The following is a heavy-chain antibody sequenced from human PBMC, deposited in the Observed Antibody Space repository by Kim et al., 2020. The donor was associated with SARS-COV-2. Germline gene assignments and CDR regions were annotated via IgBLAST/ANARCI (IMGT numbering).Heavy chain of an antibody. J-gene: IGHJ1*01. CDR2: INPKSGAT. CDR3: ARKSYYESSGYDG. V-gene: IGHV1-2*02. CDR1: GYTFSDYY. Sequence: ASVKVSCKASGYTFSDYYMHWVRQAPGQGLEWMGWINPKSGATNYAQKFQGRVTMTRDTSTSTDYMELSSLRSDDTAVYYCARKSYYESSGYDGWGQGTLVTVSS. D-gene: IGHD3-22*01.